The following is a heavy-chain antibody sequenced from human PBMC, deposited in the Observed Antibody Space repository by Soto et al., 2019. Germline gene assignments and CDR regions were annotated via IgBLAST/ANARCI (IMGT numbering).Heavy chain of an antibody. CDR2: INAGNGNT. CDR3: ATIGGYGGNSGFC. J-gene: IGHJ4*02. V-gene: IGHV1-3*01. D-gene: IGHD2-21*02. CDR1: GYTFISYA. Sequence: ASVKVSCKASGYTFISYAMHWVRQAPGQRLEWMGWINAGNGNTKYSQKFQGRFTITRDTSANTAYMELSSLTSEDSAMYYCATIGGYGGNSGFCWGQGTRVTVSS.